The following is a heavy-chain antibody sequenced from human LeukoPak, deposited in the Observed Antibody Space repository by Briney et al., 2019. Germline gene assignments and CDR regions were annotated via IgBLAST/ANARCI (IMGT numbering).Heavy chain of an antibody. CDR2: IKQDGSEK. Sequence: PGGSLRLSCAASGFTFSSYWMSWVRQAPGKGLEWVANIKQDGSEKYYVDSVKGRFTISRDNAKNSLYLQMNSLRAEDTAVYHCARGGTLWFGESRFGYWGQGTLVTVSS. J-gene: IGHJ4*02. CDR3: ARGGTLWFGESRFGY. D-gene: IGHD3-10*01. V-gene: IGHV3-7*03. CDR1: GFTFSSYW.